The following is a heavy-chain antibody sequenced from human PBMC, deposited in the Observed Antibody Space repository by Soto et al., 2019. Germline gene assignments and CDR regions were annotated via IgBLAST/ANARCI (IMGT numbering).Heavy chain of an antibody. J-gene: IGHJ6*03. CDR2: ISDSGGST. Sequence: GGSLRLSCAASGFTFSSYAMSWVRQAPGKGLEWVSAISDSGGSTYYADSVKGRFTISRDNSKNTLYLQMNSLRAEDTAVYYCAAGADIYYYYMDVWGKGTTVTVSS. D-gene: IGHD1-26*01. CDR1: GFTFSSYA. V-gene: IGHV3-23*01. CDR3: AAGADIYYYYMDV.